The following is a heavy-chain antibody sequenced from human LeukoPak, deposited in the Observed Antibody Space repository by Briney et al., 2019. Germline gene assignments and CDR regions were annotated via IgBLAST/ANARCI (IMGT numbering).Heavy chain of an antibody. CDR2: IYHSGST. Sequence: PSETLSLTCAVSGYSISSGYYWGWIRQPPGKGLEWIGSIYHSGSTYYNPSLKSRVTISVDTCKNQFSLKLSSVTAADTAVYYCARGLDPWGQGTLVTVSS. V-gene: IGHV4-38-2*01. CDR1: GYSISSGYY. J-gene: IGHJ5*02. CDR3: ARGLDP.